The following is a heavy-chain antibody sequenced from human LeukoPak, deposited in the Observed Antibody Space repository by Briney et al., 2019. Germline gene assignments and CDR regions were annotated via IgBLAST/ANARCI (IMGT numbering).Heavy chain of an antibody. D-gene: IGHD2-2*01. CDR1: DGSFSGYY. CDR2: INHSGST. J-gene: IGHJ4*02. Sequence: SETLSLTCAVYDGSFSGYYWSWIRQPPGKGLEWIGEINHSGSTNYSPSLKSRVTISVDTSKSQFSLKLNSVTAADTAVYYCARAPEGCSSTGCYRHFGYWGQGTLVTVSS. CDR3: ARAPEGCSSTGCYRHFGY. V-gene: IGHV4-34*01.